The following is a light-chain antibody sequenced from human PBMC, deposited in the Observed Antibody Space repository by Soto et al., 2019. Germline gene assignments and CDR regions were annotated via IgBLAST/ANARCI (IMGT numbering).Light chain of an antibody. V-gene: IGKV3D-20*01. CDR3: QQYGSSPYT. CDR2: DAS. J-gene: IGKJ2*01. Sequence: EIALTQSPATLSLSPGERATLSCGASQSGSSRYLAWYQQKPGLAPRLLIYDASSRATGIPDRFSGSGSGTDFTLTISRLEPEDLAVYYCQQYGSSPYTFGQGTKLEIK. CDR1: QSGSSRY.